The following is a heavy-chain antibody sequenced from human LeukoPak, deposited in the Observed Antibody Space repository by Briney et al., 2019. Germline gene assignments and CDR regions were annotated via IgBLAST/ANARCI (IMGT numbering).Heavy chain of an antibody. D-gene: IGHD6-6*01. CDR1: GFTFSSYA. CDR2: ISGSGGST. Sequence: QPGGALRLSCAASGFTFSSYAMSWIRQAPGKGLEWVSAISGSGGSTYYADSVKGRFTISRDNSKNTLYLQMNSLRAEDTAVYYCAKDVGSSSPHFDYWGQGTLVTVSS. J-gene: IGHJ4*02. CDR3: AKDVGSSSPHFDY. V-gene: IGHV3-23*01.